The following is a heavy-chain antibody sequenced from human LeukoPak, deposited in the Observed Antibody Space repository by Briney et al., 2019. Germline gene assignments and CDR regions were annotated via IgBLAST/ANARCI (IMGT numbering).Heavy chain of an antibody. J-gene: IGHJ5*02. CDR1: GFTFSSYA. CDR2: ISGSGGST. D-gene: IGHD3-10*01. V-gene: IGHV3-23*01. CDR3: AKASGVWFGGNWFDP. Sequence: GGSLRLSCAASGFTFSSYAMSWVRQAPGKGLEWVSAISGSGGSTYYADSVKGRFTISRDNSKNTLYLQMNSLRAEDTAVYYCAKASGVWFGGNWFDPWGQGALVTVSS.